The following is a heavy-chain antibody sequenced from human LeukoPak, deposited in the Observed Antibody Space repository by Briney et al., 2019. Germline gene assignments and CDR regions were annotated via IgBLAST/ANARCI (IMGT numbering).Heavy chain of an antibody. CDR3: ARASYYYDSSGYIDY. Sequence: SVKVSCKASGRTFSSYAISWVRQAPGQGLEWMGRIIPIFGTANYAQKFQGRVTITTDESTSTAYMELSSLRSEDTAVYYCARASYYYDSSGYIDYWGQGTLVTVSS. D-gene: IGHD3-22*01. J-gene: IGHJ4*02. V-gene: IGHV1-69*05. CDR2: IIPIFGTA. CDR1: GRTFSSYA.